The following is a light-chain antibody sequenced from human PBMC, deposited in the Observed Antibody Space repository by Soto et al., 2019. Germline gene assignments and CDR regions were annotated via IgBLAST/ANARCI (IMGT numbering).Light chain of an antibody. CDR1: SSDVGGSNY. CDR2: DVS. CDR3: SSYTSSGSGVL. V-gene: IGLV2-14*03. J-gene: IGLJ2*01. Sequence: QSALTQPACVSGSPGQSITISCSGTSSDVGGSNYVSWYQQHPGEAPKLMIYDVSYRPSGVSNRFSGSKSANTASLTISGLQAEDEADYFCSSYTSSGSGVLFGGGTKLTVL.